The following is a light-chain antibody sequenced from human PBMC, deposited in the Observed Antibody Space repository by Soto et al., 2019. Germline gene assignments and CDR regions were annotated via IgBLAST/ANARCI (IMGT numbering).Light chain of an antibody. J-gene: IGKJ2*01. CDR3: QQYNNLPYT. Sequence: EKVMTQSPATLSVSPGERATLSCRASQSVSSNLAWYQQKPGQAPRLLIYGASTRATGIPARFSGSGSGTQLTLTISSLHSEDFAVYYCQQYNNLPYTFGQRTKLPIK. V-gene: IGKV3-15*01. CDR1: QSVSSN. CDR2: GAS.